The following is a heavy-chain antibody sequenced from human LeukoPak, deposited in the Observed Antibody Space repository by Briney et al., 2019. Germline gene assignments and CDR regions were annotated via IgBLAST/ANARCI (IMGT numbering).Heavy chain of an antibody. Sequence: SVKVSCKASGYTFTSYAISWVRQAPGQGLEWMGGIIPIFGTANYAQKFQGRVTITTDESTSTAYMELSSLRSEDTAVYYCAAMATTLLGLFDYWGQGTLVTVSS. CDR3: AAMATTLLGLFDY. J-gene: IGHJ4*02. V-gene: IGHV1-69*05. CDR2: IIPIFGTA. CDR1: GYTFTSYA. D-gene: IGHD5-24*01.